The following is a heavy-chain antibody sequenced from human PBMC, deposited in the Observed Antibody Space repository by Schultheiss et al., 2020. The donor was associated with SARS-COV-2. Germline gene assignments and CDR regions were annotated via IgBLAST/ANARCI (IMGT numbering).Heavy chain of an antibody. CDR1: GFTFSSYW. CDR3: ASSVTSGPWYYYYYGMDV. CDR2: INSDGSST. J-gene: IGHJ6*02. V-gene: IGHV3-74*01. Sequence: GGSLRLSCAASGFTFSSYWMHWVRQAPGKGLVWVSRINSDGSSTSYADSVKGRFTISRDNAKNTLYLQMNSLRAEDTAVYYCASSVTSGPWYYYYYGMDVWGQGTTVTVSS. D-gene: IGHD4-17*01.